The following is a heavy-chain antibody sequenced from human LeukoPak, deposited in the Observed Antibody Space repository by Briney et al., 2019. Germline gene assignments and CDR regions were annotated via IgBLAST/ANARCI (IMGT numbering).Heavy chain of an antibody. CDR1: GFTFSSYA. J-gene: IGHJ4*02. Sequence: GGSLRLSCVASGFTFSSYAMHWVRQAPGKGLEWVAVISYDGGNKYYADSVKGRFTISRDNSKNTLYLQMNSLRAEDTAVYYCARDPPIWFGELSLDYWGQGTLVTVSS. CDR2: ISYDGGNK. V-gene: IGHV3-30*04. CDR3: ARDPPIWFGELSLDY. D-gene: IGHD3-10*01.